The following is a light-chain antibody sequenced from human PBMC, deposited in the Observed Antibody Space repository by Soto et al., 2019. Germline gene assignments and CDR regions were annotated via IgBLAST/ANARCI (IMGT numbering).Light chain of an antibody. J-gene: IGLJ1*01. V-gene: IGLV2-23*01. CDR3: CSYAGSSTFV. CDR1: SGDVGGYNL. Sequence: QSVLTQPASVSGSPGQSITISCTGTSGDVGGYNLVSWYQQHPGKAPKLMIYEDSKRPSGLSNRFSGSKSGNTASLTISGLQAEDEADYYCCSYAGSSTFVFGTGTKVTVL. CDR2: EDS.